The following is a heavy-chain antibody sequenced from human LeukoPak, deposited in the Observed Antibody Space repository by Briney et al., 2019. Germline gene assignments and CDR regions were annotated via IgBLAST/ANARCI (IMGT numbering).Heavy chain of an antibody. CDR3: ARAIEYCSGGSCYNWFDP. J-gene: IGHJ5*02. CDR2: INHSGST. Sequence: PSETLSLTCAVYGGSFSGYYWSWIRQPPGKVLEWIGEINHSGSTNYNPSLKSRVTISVDTSKNQFSLKLSSVTAADTAVYYCARAIEYCSGGSCYNWFDPWGQGTLVTVSS. CDR1: GGSFSGYY. D-gene: IGHD2-15*01. V-gene: IGHV4-34*01.